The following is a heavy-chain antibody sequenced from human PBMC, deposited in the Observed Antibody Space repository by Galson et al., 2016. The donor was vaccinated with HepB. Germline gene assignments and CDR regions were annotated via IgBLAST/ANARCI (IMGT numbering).Heavy chain of an antibody. CDR2: IITIFGTA. CDR3: ARDRPSHAQYYFDY. Sequence: SVKVSCKASGGTFSTYVISWVRQAPGQGLEWMGGIITIFGTANYAQKFQGRVSITADESTSTGYMELSSLRSEDTAVYYCARDRPSHAQYYFDYWGQGTLVTVSS. V-gene: IGHV1-69*13. J-gene: IGHJ4*02. CDR1: GGTFSTYV.